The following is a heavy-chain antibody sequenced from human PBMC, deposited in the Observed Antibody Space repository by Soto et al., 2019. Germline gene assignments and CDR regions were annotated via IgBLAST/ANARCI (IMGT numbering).Heavy chain of an antibody. CDR1: GFTFSSYA. CDR2: ISGSGGST. D-gene: IGHD2-15*01. V-gene: IGHV3-23*01. Sequence: GGSLRLSCAASGFTFSSYAMSWVRQAPGKGLEWVSAISGSGGSTYYADSVKGRFTISRDNSKNTLYLQMNSLRAEDTAVYYCAKVTVVVVAAWLSGTFDYWGQGTLVTVSS. CDR3: AKVTVVVVAAWLSGTFDY. J-gene: IGHJ4*02.